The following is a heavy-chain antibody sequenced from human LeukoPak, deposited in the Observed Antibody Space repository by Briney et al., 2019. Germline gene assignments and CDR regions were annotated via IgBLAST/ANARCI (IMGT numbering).Heavy chain of an antibody. CDR3: ARQEYCSGGSCYTWFDP. CDR2: IYPADSDI. V-gene: IGHV5-51*01. J-gene: IGHJ5*02. CDR1: GYSINNYW. Sequence: GESLKISCKGSGYSINNYWIGWVRQMPGKGLEGMGIIYPADSDIRYSPSFQGQVTISADKSISTVYLQWSSLKASDTAMYYCARQEYCSGGSCYTWFDPWGQGTLVTVSS. D-gene: IGHD2-15*01.